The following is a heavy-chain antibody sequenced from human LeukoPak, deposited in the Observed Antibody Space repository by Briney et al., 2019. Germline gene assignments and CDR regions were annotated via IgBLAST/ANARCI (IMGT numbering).Heavy chain of an antibody. CDR2: ITGSGGGT. CDR1: GFTFSGHA. J-gene: IGHJ6*02. Sequence: PGGSLRLSCAASGFTFSGHAMGWVRQAPGKGVEWVSSITGSGGGTYYGGSVKGRFTISRDNSKNTLYLQMNSLRAEDTAVYYCAKGIWYSSSFPYYYYGMDVWGQGTTVTVSS. CDR3: AKGIWYSSSFPYYYYGMDV. D-gene: IGHD6-6*01. V-gene: IGHV3-23*01.